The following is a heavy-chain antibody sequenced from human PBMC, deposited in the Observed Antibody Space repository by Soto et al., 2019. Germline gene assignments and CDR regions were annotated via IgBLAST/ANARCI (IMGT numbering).Heavy chain of an antibody. CDR2: ISDYNGNT. J-gene: IGHJ5*02. CDR1: GYTFTSYG. D-gene: IGHD2-2*02. CDR3: AIDLSRGVPGPINCFDP. Sequence: ASVKVTCKASGYTFTSYGISWVRQAPGQGLEWMGWISDYNGNTNYAQKLQGRVTMTTDTSTGTAYMELRSLRSDDTAVYYCAIDLSRGVPGPINCFDPWGQGTLVTVSS. V-gene: IGHV1-18*04.